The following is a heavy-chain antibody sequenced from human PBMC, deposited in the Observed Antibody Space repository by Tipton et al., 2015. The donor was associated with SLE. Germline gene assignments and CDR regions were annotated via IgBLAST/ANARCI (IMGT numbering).Heavy chain of an antibody. CDR3: ARAGGGDSNWFDP. CDR1: GGSISSSSYY. CDR2: IYYSGSS. D-gene: IGHD2-21*01. V-gene: IGHV4-39*07. J-gene: IGHJ5*02. Sequence: GLVKPSETLSLTCSVSGGSISSSSYYWGWIRQPPGKGLEWIGRIYYSGSSYYNPSLKSRVTISVDTSKNQFSLKLSSVTAADTAVYYCARAGGGDSNWFDPWGQGTLVTVSS.